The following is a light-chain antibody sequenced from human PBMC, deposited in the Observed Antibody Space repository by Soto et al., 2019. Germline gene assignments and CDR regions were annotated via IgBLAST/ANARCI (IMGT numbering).Light chain of an antibody. CDR3: QQYENLPYT. V-gene: IGKV1-33*01. CDR1: LDIRNY. CDR2: DTS. Sequence: DIPLTQSPPSLSASVGDIGSITCQASLDIRNYLNWYQHKPGRAPKLLIYDTSNLETGVPSRFGGSASGTNFSLISTGLQPEDVATYYCQQYENLPYTFGQGTKLEI. J-gene: IGKJ2*01.